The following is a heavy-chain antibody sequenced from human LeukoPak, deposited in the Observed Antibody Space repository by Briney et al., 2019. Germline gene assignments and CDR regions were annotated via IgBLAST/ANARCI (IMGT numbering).Heavy chain of an antibody. Sequence: PGGSLRLSCAASGFTVRSNYMSWVRQAPGKGLEWVSVIYSGGTTYYADSVKGRFTVSRDNSKNTLYLQMNSLRVDDTAVYYCTTGRRYSSGWFYFDDWGQGTLVTVSS. CDR1: GFTVRSNY. CDR3: TTGRRYSSGWFYFDD. J-gene: IGHJ4*02. D-gene: IGHD6-19*01. V-gene: IGHV3-53*01. CDR2: IYSGGTT.